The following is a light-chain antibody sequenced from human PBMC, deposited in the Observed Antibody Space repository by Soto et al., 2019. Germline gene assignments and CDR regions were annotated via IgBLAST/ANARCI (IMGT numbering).Light chain of an antibody. CDR2: MAS. CDR3: QQSNSYPWT. CDR1: QSISPY. J-gene: IGKJ1*01. Sequence: GDRVTITCRASQSISPYLAWYQLKPGKAPKLLIYMASSLQSGVPSRFSGSGSGTEFTLTISSLQPDDFATYYCQQSNSYPWTFGQGTQVDIK. V-gene: IGKV1-5*03.